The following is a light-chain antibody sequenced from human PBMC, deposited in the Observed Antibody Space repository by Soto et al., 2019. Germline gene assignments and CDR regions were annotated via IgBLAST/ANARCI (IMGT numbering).Light chain of an antibody. CDR3: QQYYSYPIT. CDR1: QSVGTR. J-gene: IGKJ5*01. Sequence: EILLTQSPDTLSLSPGERATLSCRAAQSVGTRLAWYQHKTGQAPRLLISGASSRATGIPDRFTGSGSGTDFTLTISCLQSEDFATYYCQQYYSYPITFGQGTRLEIK. V-gene: IGKV3D-15*01. CDR2: GAS.